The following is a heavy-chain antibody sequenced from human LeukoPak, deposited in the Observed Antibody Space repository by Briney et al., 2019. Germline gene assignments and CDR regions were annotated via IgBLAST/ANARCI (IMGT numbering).Heavy chain of an antibody. V-gene: IGHV4-34*01. J-gene: IGHJ4*02. D-gene: IGHD5-18*01. CDR2: INDSGST. CDR1: GGSFCGYF. Sequence: SETLSLTCAVYGGSFCGYFWNWIRQPPGKGLQCIGQINDSGSTNYNPSLKSRVTISVDTSKNQFSLKLSSMTAADTAVYYCARADVDTAMAALPLYWGQGTLVTVSS. CDR3: ARADVDTAMAALPLY.